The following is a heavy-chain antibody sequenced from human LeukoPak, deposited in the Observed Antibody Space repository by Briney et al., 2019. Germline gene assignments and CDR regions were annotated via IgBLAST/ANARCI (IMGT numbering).Heavy chain of an antibody. Sequence: GGSLRLSCAASGFTVSSNYMSWVRQAPGKGLEWVSVIYSGGSTYYADSVKGRFTISRDNSKNTLYLQMNSLRAEDTAVYYCARDPLPYYCDSSGYPWGQGTLVTVSS. CDR1: GFTVSSNY. CDR2: IYSGGST. V-gene: IGHV3-66*01. D-gene: IGHD3-22*01. J-gene: IGHJ5*02. CDR3: ARDPLPYYCDSSGYP.